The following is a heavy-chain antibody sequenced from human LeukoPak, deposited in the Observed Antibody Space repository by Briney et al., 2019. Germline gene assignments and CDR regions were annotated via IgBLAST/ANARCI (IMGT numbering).Heavy chain of an antibody. CDR3: ARGVDIVVVPAATNWFDP. D-gene: IGHD2-2*03. Sequence: SVKVSCKASGGTFSSYAISWVRQAPGQGLEWMGGIIPIFGTANYAQKFQGRVTITADASTSTGYMELSSLRSEDTAVYYCARGVDIVVVPAATNWFDPWGQGTLVTVSS. CDR1: GGTFSSYA. J-gene: IGHJ5*02. CDR2: IIPIFGTA. V-gene: IGHV1-69*01.